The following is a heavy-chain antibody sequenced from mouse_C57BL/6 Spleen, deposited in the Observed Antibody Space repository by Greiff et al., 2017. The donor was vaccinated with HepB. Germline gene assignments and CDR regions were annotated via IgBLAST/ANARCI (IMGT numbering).Heavy chain of an antibody. V-gene: IGHV5-9-1*02. CDR3: TRDYYGSNFYAMDY. J-gene: IGHJ4*01. CDR2: ISSGGDYI. D-gene: IGHD1-1*01. Sequence: EVQLVESGEGLVKPGGSLKLSCAASGFTFSSYAMSWVRQTPEKRLEWVAYISSGGDYIYYADTGKGRFTISRDNARNTLYLQMSSLKSEDTAMYYCTRDYYGSNFYAMDYWGQGTSVTVSS. CDR1: GFTFSSYA.